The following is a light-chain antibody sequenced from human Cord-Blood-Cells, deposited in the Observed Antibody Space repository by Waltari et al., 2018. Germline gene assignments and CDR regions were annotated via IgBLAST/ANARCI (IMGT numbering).Light chain of an antibody. Sequence: DIQMTQSPSSLSAFVGDRVTITCQASQDISNYLNWYQQKPGKAPKLLIYDASNLETGVPSMFSGSGSGTDFTFTISSLQPEDIATYYCQQYDNLPYTFGQGTKLEIK. CDR1: QDISNY. CDR2: DAS. V-gene: IGKV1-33*01. CDR3: QQYDNLPYT. J-gene: IGKJ2*01.